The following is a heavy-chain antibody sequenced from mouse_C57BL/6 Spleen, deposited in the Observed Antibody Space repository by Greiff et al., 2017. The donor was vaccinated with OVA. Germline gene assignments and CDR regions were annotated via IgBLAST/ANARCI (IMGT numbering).Heavy chain of an antibody. D-gene: IGHD1-1*01. J-gene: IGHJ2*01. CDR1: GYAFSSSW. CDR3: ARGELRGGFDY. V-gene: IGHV1-82*01. Sequence: QVQLQQSGPELMKPGASVKISCKAPGYAFSSSWMNWVKQRPGKGLEWIGRIYPGDGDTNYNGKFKGKATLTADKSSSTAYMQLSSLTAEDSAVYFCARGELRGGFDYWGQGTTLTVSS. CDR2: IYPGDGDT.